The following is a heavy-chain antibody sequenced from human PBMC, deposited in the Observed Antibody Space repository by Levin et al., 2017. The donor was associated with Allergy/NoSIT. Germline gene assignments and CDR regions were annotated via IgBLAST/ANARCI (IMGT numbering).Heavy chain of an antibody. CDR2: IKQDGSEK. Sequence: GGSLRFSCAASGFTFSSYWMSWVRQAPGKGLEWVANIKQDGSEKYYVDSVKGRFTISRDNAKNSLYLQMNSLRAEDTAVYYCARHARGRNLDYWGQGTLVTVSS. CDR3: ARHARGRNLDY. V-gene: IGHV3-7*01. D-gene: IGHD2-2*01. CDR1: GFTFSSYW. J-gene: IGHJ4*02.